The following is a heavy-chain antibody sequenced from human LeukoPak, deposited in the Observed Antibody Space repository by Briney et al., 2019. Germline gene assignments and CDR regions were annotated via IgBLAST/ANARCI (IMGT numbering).Heavy chain of an antibody. J-gene: IGHJ4*02. D-gene: IGHD3-10*01. CDR1: GYSFTNHY. CDR3: ARRGYGSGNYYYPN. V-gene: IGHV5-51*01. CDR2: IYPGDSDT. Sequence: GESLKISCKGSGYSFTNHYIGWVRLMPGKGLEWMGIIYPGDSDTRYSPSIQGQVTISADKSISTASLQRSSLKASDTAMYYCARRGYGSGNYYYPNWGQGTLVTVSS.